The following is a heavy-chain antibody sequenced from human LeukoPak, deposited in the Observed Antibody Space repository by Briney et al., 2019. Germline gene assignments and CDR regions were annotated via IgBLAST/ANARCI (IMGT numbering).Heavy chain of an antibody. Sequence: PSETLSLTCTVSGGSISSYYWSWIRQPAGKGLEWIGRIHTSGSTNYNPSLKSRVTMSVDTSKNQFSLRLSFVTAADTAVYYCARIYDFWSAYQYYFDSWGQGTLVTVSS. J-gene: IGHJ4*02. CDR3: ARIYDFWSAYQYYFDS. V-gene: IGHV4-4*07. D-gene: IGHD3-3*01. CDR1: GGSISSYY. CDR2: IHTSGST.